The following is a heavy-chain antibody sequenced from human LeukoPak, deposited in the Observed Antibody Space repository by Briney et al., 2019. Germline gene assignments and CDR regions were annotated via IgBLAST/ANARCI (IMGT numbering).Heavy chain of an antibody. CDR1: GGSISSSGYY. V-gene: IGHV4-39*01. D-gene: IGHD1-1*01. Sequence: PSETLSLTCTVSGGSISSSGYYWGWIRQPPGKGLEWIGSIYYGGSTYYNPSLKSRVTISVDTSKNQFSLNLSSVTAADTAVYYCAGLGAGTTDYWGQGTLVTVSS. J-gene: IGHJ4*02. CDR2: IYYGGST. CDR3: AGLGAGTTDY.